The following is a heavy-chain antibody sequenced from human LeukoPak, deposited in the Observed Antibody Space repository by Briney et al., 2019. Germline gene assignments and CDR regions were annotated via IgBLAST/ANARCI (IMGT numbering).Heavy chain of an antibody. CDR2: ISAYNGNT. D-gene: IGHD6-13*01. CDR3: ARDLRERRSSWLKFDY. CDR1: GYTFTSYG. V-gene: IGHV1-18*01. J-gene: IGHJ4*02. Sequence: ASVKVSCKASGYTFTSYGIRWVRQAPGQGLAWMGWISAYNGNTNYAQKLQGRVTMTTDTSTSTAYMELRSLRSDDTAVYYCARDLRERRSSWLKFDYWGQGTLVTVSS.